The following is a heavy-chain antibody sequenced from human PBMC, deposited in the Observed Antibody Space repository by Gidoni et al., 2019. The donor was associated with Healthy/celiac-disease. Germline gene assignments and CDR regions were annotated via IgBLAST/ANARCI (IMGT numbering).Heavy chain of an antibody. J-gene: IGHJ6*02. CDR1: GGTFSSSA. D-gene: IGHD3-3*01. CDR2: IIPIFGTA. V-gene: IGHV1-69*01. Sequence: QVQLVQSGAEVKKPGSSVKVSCQASGGTFSSSAISWVRQAPGQGLEWMGGIIPIFGTANYAQKFQGRVTITADESTSTAYMELSSLRSEDTAVYYCASPNGSGYYHYYYYYGMDVWGQGTTVTVSS. CDR3: ASPNGSGYYHYYYYYGMDV.